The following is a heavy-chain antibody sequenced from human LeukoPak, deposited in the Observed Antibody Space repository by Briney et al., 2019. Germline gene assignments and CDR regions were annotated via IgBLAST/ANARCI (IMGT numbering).Heavy chain of an antibody. V-gene: IGHV1-69*13. CDR3: AREYGSGSYFPYFDY. Sequence: SVKVSCKASGYAFTSYGISWVRQAPGQGLEWMGGIIPILGTANYAQKFQGRVTITADESTSTAYMELSSLRSEDTAVYYCAREYGSGSYFPYFDYWGQGTLVTVSS. J-gene: IGHJ4*02. D-gene: IGHD3-10*01. CDR2: IIPILGTA. CDR1: GYAFTSYG.